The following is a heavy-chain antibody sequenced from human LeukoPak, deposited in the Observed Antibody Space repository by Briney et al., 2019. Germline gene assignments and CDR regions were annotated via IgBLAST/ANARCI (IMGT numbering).Heavy chain of an antibody. Sequence: GGSLRLSCAASGFTFSSYAMSWVRQAPGKGLEWVSAISGSGGSTYYADSVKGRFTISRDNSKNTLYLQMNSLRAEDTAVYYCAKDREYCSGGSCFHWFDPWGQGTLVTVSS. J-gene: IGHJ5*02. D-gene: IGHD2-15*01. CDR2: ISGSGGST. V-gene: IGHV3-23*01. CDR3: AKDREYCSGGSCFHWFDP. CDR1: GFTFSSYA.